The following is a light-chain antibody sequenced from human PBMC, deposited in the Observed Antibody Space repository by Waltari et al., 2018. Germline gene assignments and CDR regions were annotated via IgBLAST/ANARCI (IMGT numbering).Light chain of an antibody. J-gene: IGLJ3*02. CDR1: DIGSKS. CDR3: HLWDSSTVNWV. V-gene: IGLV3-21*04. CDR2: YDN. Sequence: SYVPTQPPSVSVAPGKTASITCGGDDIGSKSVHWFQQKPGQAPVLVIYYDNDRPSGIPELFSGSNSGNTATLTSSRVEAGDEADYYCHLWDSSTVNWVFGGGTKLTVL.